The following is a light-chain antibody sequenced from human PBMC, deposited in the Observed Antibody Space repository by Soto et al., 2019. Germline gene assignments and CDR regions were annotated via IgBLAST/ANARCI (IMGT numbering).Light chain of an antibody. CDR1: QSVSSS. Sequence: EIAMTQSPVTMSVSPGERATLSCLASQSVSSSLAWYQQKPGQAPRLLIYGASSRATGIPDRFSGSGSGTDFTLTISRMEPEDFAVYYCQQFSSTPSWTFGQGTKVDIK. J-gene: IGKJ1*01. V-gene: IGKV3-20*01. CDR3: QQFSSTPSWT. CDR2: GAS.